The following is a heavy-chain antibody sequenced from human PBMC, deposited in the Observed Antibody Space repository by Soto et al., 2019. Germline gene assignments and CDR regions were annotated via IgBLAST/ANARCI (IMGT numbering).Heavy chain of an antibody. V-gene: IGHV4-31*03. D-gene: IGHD4-17*01. CDR2: IYYSGST. CDR1: GGSISSGGYY. CDR3: ATAPTERGYWYFDL. J-gene: IGHJ2*01. Sequence: SETLSLTCTVSGGSISSGGYYWSWIRQHPGKGLEWIGYIYYSGSTYYNPSLKSRVTISVDTSKNQFSLKLSSVTAADTAVYYCATAPTERGYWYFDLWGRGTLVTVSS.